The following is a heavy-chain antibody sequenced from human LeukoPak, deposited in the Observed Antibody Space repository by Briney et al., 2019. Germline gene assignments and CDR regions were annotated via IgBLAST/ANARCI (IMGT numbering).Heavy chain of an antibody. CDR3: ARQTAMGRSGDY. Sequence: GESPKISCKASGYSFTSYWNGWVRQMAGKGLEWMGIIDPSDSDILYTPSFPGQVSLSADQSLSTAYLQWNSLKASDTSIYYCARQTAMGRSGDYWGQGTLVTVSS. CDR2: IDPSDSDI. D-gene: IGHD7-27*01. V-gene: IGHV5-51*01. CDR1: GYSFTSYW. J-gene: IGHJ4*02.